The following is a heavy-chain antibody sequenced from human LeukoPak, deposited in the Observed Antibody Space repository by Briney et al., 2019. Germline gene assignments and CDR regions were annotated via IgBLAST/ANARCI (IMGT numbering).Heavy chain of an antibody. V-gene: IGHV3-23*01. D-gene: IGHD3-10*01. CDR1: GFTFSNNA. Sequence: SGGSLRLSCVASGFTFSNNAMSWVRQAPGKGLEWVSAVNGSGVVTHYATSVRGRFTISRDNSKNTLYLEMNSLRADDTAVYYCARDFALFGSGSYSDYWGQGTLVTVSS. J-gene: IGHJ4*02. CDR3: ARDFALFGSGSYSDY. CDR2: VNGSGVVT.